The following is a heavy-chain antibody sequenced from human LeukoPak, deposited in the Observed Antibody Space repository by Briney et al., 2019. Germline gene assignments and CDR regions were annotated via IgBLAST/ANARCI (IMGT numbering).Heavy chain of an antibody. CDR3: AKGDGYNKIGYFGY. Sequence: GGSLRLSCAASGFTFSSYAMSWVRQAPGKGLEWVSAISGSGGSTYYADSVKGRFTISRDDSKNTLYLQMNSLRAEDTAVYYCAKGDGYNKIGYFGYWGQGTLVTVSS. D-gene: IGHD5-24*01. J-gene: IGHJ4*02. V-gene: IGHV3-23*01. CDR1: GFTFSSYA. CDR2: ISGSGGST.